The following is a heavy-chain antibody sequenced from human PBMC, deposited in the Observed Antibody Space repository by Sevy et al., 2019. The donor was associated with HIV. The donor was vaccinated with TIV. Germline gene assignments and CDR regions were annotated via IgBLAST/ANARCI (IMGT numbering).Heavy chain of an antibody. J-gene: IGHJ4*02. V-gene: IGHV3-74*01. Sequence: GGFLRLSCEASGFTFSSYWMHWVRQVPGKGLVWVSRIDPDGSRTSYVDSVKGRFTISRDNAKNTLYLQMNSPRGEDTAVYYCAKDFDWPSGYWGQGTLVTVSS. CDR2: IDPDGSRT. D-gene: IGHD3-9*01. CDR3: AKDFDWPSGY. CDR1: GFTFSSYW.